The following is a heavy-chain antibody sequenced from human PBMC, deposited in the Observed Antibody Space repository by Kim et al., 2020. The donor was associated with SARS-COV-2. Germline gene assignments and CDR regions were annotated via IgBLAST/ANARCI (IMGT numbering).Heavy chain of an antibody. CDR3: ARDANYYDSSFYSV. V-gene: IGHV4-59*02. J-gene: IGHJ4*02. CDR1: GASVNSYY. D-gene: IGHD3-22*01. Sequence: SETLSLTCTVSGASVNSYYSSWDRQFPGKGLEWIGYIYYSGNTKYNPSLKSRVTISLDRSKNQFSLNLRSVTAADTAIYYCARDANYYDSSFYSVWGQGT. CDR2: IYYSGNT.